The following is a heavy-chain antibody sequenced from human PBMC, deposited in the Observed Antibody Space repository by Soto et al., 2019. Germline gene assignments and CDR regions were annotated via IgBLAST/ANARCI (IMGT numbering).Heavy chain of an antibody. CDR3: ARNCSGGSCYKEAFDI. CDR2: IYYSGST. CDR1: GGSISSYTSY. V-gene: IGHV4-39*01. J-gene: IGHJ3*02. Sequence: SETLSLTCTVSGGSISSYTSYWGWIRHPPGKGLECIGTIYYSGSTYYNPSLKSRVTISVDTSKNQFSLKLRSVTAADTAAYYCARNCSGGSCYKEAFDIWGQGTMVTVSS. D-gene: IGHD2-15*01.